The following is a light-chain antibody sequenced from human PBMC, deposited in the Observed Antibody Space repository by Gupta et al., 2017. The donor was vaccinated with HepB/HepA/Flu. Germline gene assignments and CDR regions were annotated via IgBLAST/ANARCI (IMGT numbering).Light chain of an antibody. CDR1: QSINANT. V-gene: IGKV3-20*01. CDR3: QQHHWLYG. J-gene: IGKJ2*03. CDR2: YVS. Sequence: EIVLTQSPGTLSLSPGERATLSCRASQSINANTFAWYQQKPGQAPRLLIYYVSNRATGVPDRFSGSGYGTDFTLTISRRESEDSAVYYWQQHHWLYGFGQGTKLEIK.